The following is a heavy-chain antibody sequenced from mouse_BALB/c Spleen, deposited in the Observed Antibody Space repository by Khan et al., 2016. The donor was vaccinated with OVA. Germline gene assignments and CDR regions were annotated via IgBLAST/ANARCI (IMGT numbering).Heavy chain of an antibody. CDR2: IWGDGNT. CDR1: GFSLTSYG. Sequence: VQLKESGPGLVAPSQSLSITCTVSGFSLTSYGVNWVRQPPGKGLEWLGVIWGDGNTNYHSTLMSRLSISKDNSQSQVFLKLSSLQTDDTATYYCAKWGTANYYAMDYWGQGTSVTVSS. D-gene: IGHD1-2*01. V-gene: IGHV2-3*01. J-gene: IGHJ4*01. CDR3: AKWGTANYYAMDY.